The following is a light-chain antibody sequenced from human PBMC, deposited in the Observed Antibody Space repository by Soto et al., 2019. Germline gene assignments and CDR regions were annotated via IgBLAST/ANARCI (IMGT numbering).Light chain of an antibody. CDR1: SSDVGAYNY. CDR3: NSYTYSSTYV. J-gene: IGLJ1*01. V-gene: IGLV2-14*03. Sequence: SQPGSVCGSPGQSITISCTGTSSDVGAYNYVSWYQQHPGKAPKLIIFDVANRPSGVSNRFSGSKSGNTASLTISGLQGEDEDDYYCNSYTYSSTYVFGTGTKVTVL. CDR2: DVA.